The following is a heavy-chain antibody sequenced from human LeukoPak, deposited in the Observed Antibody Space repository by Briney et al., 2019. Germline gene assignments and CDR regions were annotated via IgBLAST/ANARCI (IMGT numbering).Heavy chain of an antibody. J-gene: IGHJ6*02. D-gene: IGHD6-19*01. Sequence: SETLSLTCAVYGGSFSGYYWSWIRQPPGKELEWIGEINHSGSTNYNPSLKSRVTISVDTSKNQFSLKLSSATAADTAVYYCARAQWLENYYYYGMDVWGQGTTVTVSS. CDR3: ARAQWLENYYYYGMDV. CDR1: GGSFSGYY. CDR2: INHSGST. V-gene: IGHV4-34*01.